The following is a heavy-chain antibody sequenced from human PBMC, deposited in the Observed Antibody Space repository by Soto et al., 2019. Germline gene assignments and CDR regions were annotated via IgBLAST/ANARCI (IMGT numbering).Heavy chain of an antibody. D-gene: IGHD1-26*01. J-gene: IGHJ4*02. CDR1: DGSVSSGSFY. CDR2: IYYNGST. CDR3: ATFGIVGASSFDY. Sequence: KTSETLSLTCTVSDGSVSSGSFYWSWIRQPPGKGLEWIGNIYYNGSTNYNPSLKSRVTISVDTSKNQFPLMLSSVTAADTAVYYCATFGIVGASSFDYWGQGTLVTVSS. V-gene: IGHV4-61*01.